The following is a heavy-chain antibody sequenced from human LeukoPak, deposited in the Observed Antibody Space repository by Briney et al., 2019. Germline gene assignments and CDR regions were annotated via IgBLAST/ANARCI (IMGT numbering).Heavy chain of an antibody. CDR3: AKDWAPYCGGDCYFNY. CDR1: GFIFNNYG. V-gene: IGHV3-30*18. CDR2: ISYDGSNK. D-gene: IGHD2-21*02. J-gene: IGHJ4*02. Sequence: GGSLRLSCAASGFIFNNYGMHGVRQAPGKGLEGVAVISYDGSNKNYTDSVKGRFTISRDTSKTTVYLQINSMRVEDTAVYYCAKDWAPYCGGDCYFNYWGQGTLVTVSS.